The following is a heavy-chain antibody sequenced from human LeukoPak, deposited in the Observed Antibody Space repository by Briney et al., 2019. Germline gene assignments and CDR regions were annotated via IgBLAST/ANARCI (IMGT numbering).Heavy chain of an antibody. D-gene: IGHD2-2*01. V-gene: IGHV4-34*01. Sequence: SETLSLTCAVYGGSFSGYYWSWIRQPPGKGLEWIGEINHSGSTNYNPSLKSRVTISVDTSKTQFSLTLSSVTAADTAVFYCARGAFHTSSVWFDPWGQGTLVTVSS. CDR3: ARGAFHTSSVWFDP. CDR1: GGSFSGYY. J-gene: IGHJ5*02. CDR2: INHSGST.